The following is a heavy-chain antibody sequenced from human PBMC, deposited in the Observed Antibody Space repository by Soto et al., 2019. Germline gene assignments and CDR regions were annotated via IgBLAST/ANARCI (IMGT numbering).Heavy chain of an antibody. Sequence: SETLSLTCTVSGASIRGFYWSWIRKSAGKGLEWIGRIYATGTTDYNPSLKSRVMMSVDTSKKKFSLKLRSVTAADTAVYYCVRDGTKTLRNWFDPWGQGLSVTVSP. D-gene: IGHD1-1*01. V-gene: IGHV4-4*07. J-gene: IGHJ5*02. CDR3: VRDGTKTLRNWFDP. CDR1: GASIRGFY. CDR2: IYATGTT.